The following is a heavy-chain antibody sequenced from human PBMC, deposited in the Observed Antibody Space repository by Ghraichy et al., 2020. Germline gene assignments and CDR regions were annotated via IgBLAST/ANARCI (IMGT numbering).Heavy chain of an antibody. CDR3: ARGGSGTYYYYYGMDV. D-gene: IGHD3-3*01. V-gene: IGHV4-4*02. CDR2: IYHSGST. CDR1: GGSISSSNW. J-gene: IGHJ6*02. Sequence: SETLSLTCAVSGGSISSSNWWSWVRQPPGKGLEWIGEIYHSGSTNYNPSLKSRVTISVDKSKNQFSLKLSSVTAADTAVYYCARGGSGTYYYYYGMDVWGQGTTVIVSS.